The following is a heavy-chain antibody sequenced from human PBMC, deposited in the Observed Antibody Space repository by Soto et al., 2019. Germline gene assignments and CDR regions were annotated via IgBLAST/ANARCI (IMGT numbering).Heavy chain of an antibody. V-gene: IGHV4-39*01. J-gene: IGHJ3*02. CDR2: IYYSGST. Sequence: PSETLSLTCTVSGGSISSSSYYWGWIRQPPGKGLEWIGSIYYSGSTYYNPSLKSRVTISVDTSKNQFSLKLSSVTAADTAVYYCASPPPYGDYVMGAFDIWGQGTMVTVSS. D-gene: IGHD4-17*01. CDR3: ASPPPYGDYVMGAFDI. CDR1: GGSISSSSYY.